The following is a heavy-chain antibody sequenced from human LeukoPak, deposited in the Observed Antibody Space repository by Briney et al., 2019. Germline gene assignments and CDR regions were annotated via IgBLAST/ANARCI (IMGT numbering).Heavy chain of an antibody. D-gene: IGHD5-18*01. CDR3: ARAGAYTYGFDY. V-gene: IGHV1-18*01. J-gene: IGHJ4*02. CDR2: ISAYNGNT. Sequence: GASVKVSCKASGYKFSSYGISWVRQAPGQGLEWMGWISAYNGNTNYAQNFQGRVTMTTDTSTSTAYMELRGLRSDDTAVYYCARAGAYTYGFDYWGQGTLVTVSS. CDR1: GYKFSSYG.